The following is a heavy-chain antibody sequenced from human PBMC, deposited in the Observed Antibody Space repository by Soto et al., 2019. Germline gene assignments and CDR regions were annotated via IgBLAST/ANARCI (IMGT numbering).Heavy chain of an antibody. CDR3: ARGLREQWLVLGNYYGMDV. V-gene: IGHV1-46*01. D-gene: IGHD6-19*01. CDR1: GYTFTHYY. CDR2: INPSGGST. Sequence: ASVKVSCKASGYTFTHYYIHWVRQAPGQGLEWMGMINPSGGSTDYAQKFQGRVTMTTDTSTTTVYMELSSLRSDDTAVYYCARGLREQWLVLGNYYGMDVWGQGTTVTVSS. J-gene: IGHJ6*02.